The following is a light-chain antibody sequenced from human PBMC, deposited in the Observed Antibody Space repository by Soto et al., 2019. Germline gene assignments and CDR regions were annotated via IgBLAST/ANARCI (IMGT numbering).Light chain of an antibody. Sequence: EIVLTQSPATLSLSPGERATLSCRASQSVSSYLAWYQQKPGQAPRLLIYDASNRATGIPARFSGSGSGTDVSLSSSSLEPEDFAVYYCQQRNHWPPPSSFGPGTKVEIK. CDR2: DAS. V-gene: IGKV3-11*01. CDR3: QQRNHWPPPSS. CDR1: QSVSSY. J-gene: IGKJ3*01.